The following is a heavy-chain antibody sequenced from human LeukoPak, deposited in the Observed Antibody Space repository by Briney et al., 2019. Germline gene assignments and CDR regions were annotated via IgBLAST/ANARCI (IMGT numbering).Heavy chain of an antibody. J-gene: IGHJ3*02. CDR2: ISSSGST. D-gene: IGHD3-22*01. Sequence: ASETLSLTCTVSGDSISSGDYYWSWIRQPAGKGLEWIGRISSSGSTNYNPSLKSRVTISVDTSKNQFSPKLSSVTAADTAVYFCARGPYSYDSSGAFDIWGQGTMITVSS. V-gene: IGHV4-61*02. CDR3: ARGPYSYDSSGAFDI. CDR1: GDSISSGDYY.